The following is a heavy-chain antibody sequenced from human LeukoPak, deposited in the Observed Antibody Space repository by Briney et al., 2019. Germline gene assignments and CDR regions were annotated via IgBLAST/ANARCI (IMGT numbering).Heavy chain of an antibody. J-gene: IGHJ5*02. CDR3: ARGPRNDP. CDR2: VHPNTGNT. Sequence: ASVKVSCKPSGYPFTTYEINWVRQAAGQGLEWMGWVHPNTGNTAYAQRFQGRVTMTRDTSISTAYMELSSLTSNDTAAYFCARGPRNDPWGQGTLVTVSS. CDR1: GYPFTTYE. D-gene: IGHD1-14*01. V-gene: IGHV1-8*01.